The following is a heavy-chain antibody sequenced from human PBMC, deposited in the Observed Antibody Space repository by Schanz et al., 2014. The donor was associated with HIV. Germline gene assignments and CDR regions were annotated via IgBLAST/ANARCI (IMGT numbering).Heavy chain of an antibody. CDR2: INSEGSST. CDR1: GFTFSSYW. Sequence: VQLVESGGGVVQPGRSLRLSCAASGFTFSSYWMHWVRQVPGKGLVWVSRINSEGSSTTYEYADSVKGRFTISRDNVRNTLYLQMNSLRAEDTGVYYCVRGPGYNMHLDYWGQGTLVTVSS. D-gene: IGHD1-20*01. CDR3: VRGPGYNMHLDY. J-gene: IGHJ4*02. V-gene: IGHV3-74*03.